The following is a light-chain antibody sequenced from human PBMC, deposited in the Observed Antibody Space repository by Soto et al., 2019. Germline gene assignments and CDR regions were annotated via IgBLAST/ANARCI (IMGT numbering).Light chain of an antibody. J-gene: IGLJ1*01. Sequence: QSVRTQPPSVSGAPGQRVTISCTGSSSNIGAIYDVHWYQHLPGTAPKLLIYGNTNRPSGVPDRFSGSKSGASASLAITGLQAEDDADYYCQSYDSTLSGYVFGPGTKVTVL. CDR2: GNT. CDR3: QSYDSTLSGYV. CDR1: SSNIGAIYD. V-gene: IGLV1-40*01.